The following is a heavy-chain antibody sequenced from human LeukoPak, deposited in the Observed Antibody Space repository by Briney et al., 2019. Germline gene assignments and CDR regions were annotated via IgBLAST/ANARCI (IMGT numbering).Heavy chain of an antibody. CDR2: IRQDGSEK. Sequence: TGGSLRLSCEVSGFTFTDYLMNWVRQAPGKGPEWVASIRQDGSEKTYVDSVKGRFTISRDNTKNSLSLQLNGLRAEDTAVYYCARDGTAAGLYFDLWGQGTLVTVSS. J-gene: IGHJ4*01. D-gene: IGHD6-13*01. V-gene: IGHV3-7*01. CDR3: ARDGTAAGLYFDL. CDR1: GFTFTDYL.